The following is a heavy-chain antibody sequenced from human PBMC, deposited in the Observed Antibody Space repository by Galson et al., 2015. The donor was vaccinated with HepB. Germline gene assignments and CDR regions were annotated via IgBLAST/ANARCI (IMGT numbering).Heavy chain of an antibody. CDR3: ARDSPARYSGSYGGWFDP. J-gene: IGHJ5*02. CDR2: IIPILGIA. V-gene: IGHV1-69*04. D-gene: IGHD1-26*01. Sequence: SVKVSCKASGGTFSSYTISWVRQAPGQGLEWMGRIIPILGIANYAQKFQGRVTITADKSTSTAYMELSSLRSEDTAVYYCARDSPARYSGSYGGWFDPWGQGTLVTVSS. CDR1: GGTFSSYT.